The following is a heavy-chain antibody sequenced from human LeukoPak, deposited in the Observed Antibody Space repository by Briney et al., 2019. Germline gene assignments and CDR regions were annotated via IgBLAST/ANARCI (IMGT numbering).Heavy chain of an antibody. Sequence: SETLSLTCAVYGGSFSGYYCSWIRQPPGKGLEWIGEINHSGSTNYNPSLKSRATISVDTSKNQFSLKLSSVTAADTAVYYCARGPESPRAFDIWGQGTMVTVSS. J-gene: IGHJ3*02. V-gene: IGHV4-34*01. CDR1: GGSFSGYY. CDR2: INHSGST. CDR3: ARGPESPRAFDI.